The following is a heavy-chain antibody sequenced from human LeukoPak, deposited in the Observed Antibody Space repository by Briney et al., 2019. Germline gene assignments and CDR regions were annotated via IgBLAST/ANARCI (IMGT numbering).Heavy chain of an antibody. V-gene: IGHV3-7*01. CDR1: GFTFSSYA. CDR3: ARDENYYDSSGYFSLFDY. D-gene: IGHD3-22*01. Sequence: GGSLRLSCAASGFTFSSYAMSWVRQAPGKGLEWVANIKQDGSEKYYVDSVKGRFTISRDNAKNSLYLQMNSLRAEDTAVYYCARDENYYDSSGYFSLFDYWGQGTLVTVSS. J-gene: IGHJ4*02. CDR2: IKQDGSEK.